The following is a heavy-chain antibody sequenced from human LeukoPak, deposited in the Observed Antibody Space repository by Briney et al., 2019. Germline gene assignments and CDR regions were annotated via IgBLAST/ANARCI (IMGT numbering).Heavy chain of an antibody. CDR2: ISSSSSYI. D-gene: IGHD1-26*01. CDR1: GFTFSSYS. J-gene: IGHJ4*02. CDR3: ASRYSGSYYYPRPGDY. Sequence: PGGSLRLSCAASGFTFSSYSMNWVRQAPGKGLEWVSSISSSSSYICYADSVKGRFTISRDNAKNSLYLQMNSLRAEDTAVYYCASRYSGSYYYPRPGDYWGQGTLVTVSS. V-gene: IGHV3-21*04.